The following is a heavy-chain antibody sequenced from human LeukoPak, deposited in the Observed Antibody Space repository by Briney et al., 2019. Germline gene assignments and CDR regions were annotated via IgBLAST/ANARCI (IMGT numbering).Heavy chain of an antibody. CDR1: GFTFSSYG. D-gene: IGHD2-2*01. CDR2: IWYDGSNK. J-gene: IGHJ5*02. V-gene: IGHV3-33*01. Sequence: GGSLRLSCAASGFTFSSYGMHWVRQAPGKGLEWVAVIWYDGSNKYYADSVKGRFTISRDNSKNTLYLQMNSLRAEDTAVYYCARALGCSSTSCYRSDPWGQGTLVTVSS. CDR3: ARALGCSSTSCYRSDP.